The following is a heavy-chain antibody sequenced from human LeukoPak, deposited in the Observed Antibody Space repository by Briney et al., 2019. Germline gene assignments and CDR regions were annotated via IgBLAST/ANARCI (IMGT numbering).Heavy chain of an antibody. D-gene: IGHD1-14*01. CDR3: TRYNNDHFDY. V-gene: IGHV3-33*01. CDR2: IAYDGSRA. CDR1: GFTFGGYG. Sequence: GGSLRLSCAGSGFTFGGYGMHWFRQTPGKGLEWLAVIAYDGSRAFYADSVKGRFTISRDNSKNTMSVQMDDLRAEDTAVYYCTRYNNDHFDYWGQGTLVTVSS. J-gene: IGHJ4*02.